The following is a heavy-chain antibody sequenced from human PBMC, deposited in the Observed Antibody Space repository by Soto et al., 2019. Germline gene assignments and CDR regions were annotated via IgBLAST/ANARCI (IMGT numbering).Heavy chain of an antibody. V-gene: IGHV1-18*04. CDR1: GYTFTSYY. D-gene: IGHD3-10*01. Sequence: GASVKVSCKASGYTFTSYYMHWVRQAPGQGLEWMGWISTYNGNTNYAQKLQGRVSMTTDISTSTAYMELRSLRSDDTAVYYCARDINMVRGVSADWGQGTLVTVSS. CDR3: ARDINMVRGVSAD. CDR2: ISTYNGNT. J-gene: IGHJ4*02.